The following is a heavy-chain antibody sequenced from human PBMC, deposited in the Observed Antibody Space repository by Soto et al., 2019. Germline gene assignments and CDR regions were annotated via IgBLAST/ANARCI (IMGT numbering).Heavy chain of an antibody. Sequence: GASVKVSCKASGGTFSSYAISWVRQAPGQGLEWMGVITPIFGTANYAQKFQGRVTITADESTSTAYMELSSLRSEDTAVYYCARDTCSGGSCYHAFDIWGQGTMVAVSS. J-gene: IGHJ3*02. CDR3: ARDTCSGGSCYHAFDI. CDR2: ITPIFGTA. CDR1: GGTFSSYA. V-gene: IGHV1-69*13. D-gene: IGHD2-15*01.